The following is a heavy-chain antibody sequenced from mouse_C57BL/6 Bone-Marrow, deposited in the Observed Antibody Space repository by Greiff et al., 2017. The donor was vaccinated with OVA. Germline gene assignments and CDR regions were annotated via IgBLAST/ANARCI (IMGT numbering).Heavy chain of an antibody. CDR3: ARRGYYGSSYDWYFDV. CDR2: INPNYGTT. J-gene: IGHJ1*03. D-gene: IGHD1-1*01. V-gene: IGHV1-39*01. Sequence: VQLQQPGAELVKPGASVKISCKASGYSFTDYNMNWVKQSNGKSLEWIGVINPNYGTTSYNQKFKGKATLTVDQSSSTAYMQLNSLTSEDSAVYYCARRGYYGSSYDWYFDVWGTGTTVTVAS. CDR1: GYSFTDYN.